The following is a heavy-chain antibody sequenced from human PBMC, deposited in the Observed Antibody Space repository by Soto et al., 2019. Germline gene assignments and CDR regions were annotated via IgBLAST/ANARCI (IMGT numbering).Heavy chain of an antibody. CDR1: GGSISGYY. V-gene: IGHV4-4*07. CDR2: MYNSERT. CDR3: AREPLAHSYFDL. J-gene: IGHJ4*02. Sequence: LSLTCTVSGGSISGYYWSWIRQPAGKGLEWIGRMYNSERTNYNPSLKSRVTMSMDTSKNQFSLKLTSVTAADTAVYFCAREPLAHSYFDLWGQGTLVTVS.